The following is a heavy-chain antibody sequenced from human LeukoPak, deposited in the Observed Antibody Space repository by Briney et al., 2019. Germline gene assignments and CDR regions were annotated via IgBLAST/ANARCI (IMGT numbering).Heavy chain of an antibody. V-gene: IGHV3-30*02. J-gene: IGHJ4*02. CDR2: IQYDGSNK. CDR3: AKDPDY. CDR1: GFTFSSYG. Sequence: PGGSLRLSCVASGFTFSSYGMHWVRQAPGKGLEWVAFIQYDGSNKYFADSVKGRFAISRDNSKKTLYLQMNSLRAKDTAVYYCAKDPDYWGQGTLVTVSS.